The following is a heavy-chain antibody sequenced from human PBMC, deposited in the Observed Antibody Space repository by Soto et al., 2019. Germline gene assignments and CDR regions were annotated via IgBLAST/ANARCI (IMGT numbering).Heavy chain of an antibody. CDR1: GDSFSNYY. CDR3: ATGRSGVVPGAMDT. Sequence: PSETLSLTCTVSGDSFSNYYCNWVRKSAGKGLEWTGRIYPTGSTTYNPSLKSRLTVSVDTSKNQFSLRLTSMTAADTAVYYCATGRSGVVPGAMDTWGQGTLVTVSS. D-gene: IGHD2-2*01. J-gene: IGHJ5*02. V-gene: IGHV4-4*07. CDR2: IYPTGST.